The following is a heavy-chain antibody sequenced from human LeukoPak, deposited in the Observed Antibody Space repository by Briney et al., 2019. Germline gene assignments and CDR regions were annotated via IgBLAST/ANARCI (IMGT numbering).Heavy chain of an antibody. D-gene: IGHD6-19*01. CDR3: ARGIYGQWLVYNY. CDR2: IKQDESEK. J-gene: IGHJ4*02. V-gene: IGHV3-7*03. Sequence: GGSLRLSCAASGFTFSSYWMSWVRQAPGKGLEWVANIKQDESEKYYVDSVKGRFTISRDNAKNSLYLQMNSLRAEDTAVYYCARGIYGQWLVYNYWGQGTLVTVSS. CDR1: GFTFSSYW.